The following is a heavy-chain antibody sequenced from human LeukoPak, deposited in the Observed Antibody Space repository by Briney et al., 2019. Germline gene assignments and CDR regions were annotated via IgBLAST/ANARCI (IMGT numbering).Heavy chain of an antibody. Sequence: SETLFLTCAVSGYSISSSNYWAWIRQPPGKGLEWIGHIYYSGGIYYNPSLKSRVTMSVDTSKNQFSLKLSSVTAVDTAVYYCARKATTGPTKAAFDIWGQGTMVTVSS. D-gene: IGHD4-17*01. V-gene: IGHV4-28*05. CDR3: ARKATTGPTKAAFDI. CDR2: IYYSGGI. J-gene: IGHJ3*02. CDR1: GYSISSSNY.